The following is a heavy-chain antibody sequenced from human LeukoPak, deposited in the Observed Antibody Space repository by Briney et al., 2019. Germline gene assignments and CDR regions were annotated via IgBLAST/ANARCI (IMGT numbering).Heavy chain of an antibody. J-gene: IGHJ5*02. CDR2: IYNSGST. CDR1: GASISTYH. Sequence: SETLSLTCTVSGASISTYHWTWIRQPAGKGLEWIGRIYNSGSTNYNPSLESRVTMSEDTSKNQFSLKLSSVTAADTAVYYCARGGVVVPADRGWFDPWGQGTLVTVSS. CDR3: ARGGVVVPADRGWFDP. D-gene: IGHD2-2*01. V-gene: IGHV4-4*07.